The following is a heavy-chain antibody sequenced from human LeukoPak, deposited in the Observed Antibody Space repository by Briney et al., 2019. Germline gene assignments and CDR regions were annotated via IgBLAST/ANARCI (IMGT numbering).Heavy chain of an antibody. CDR2: INWNGGST. D-gene: IGHD6-19*01. J-gene: IGHJ4*02. V-gene: IGHV3-20*04. CDR3: ARRGIAVAGNDY. Sequence: GGSLRLSCAASGFTFDDYGMSWVRQAPGKGREGVSGINWNGGSTGYADSVKGRFTISRDNAKNSLYLQMNSLRAEDTALYYCARRGIAVAGNDYWGQGTPVTVSS. CDR1: GFTFDDYG.